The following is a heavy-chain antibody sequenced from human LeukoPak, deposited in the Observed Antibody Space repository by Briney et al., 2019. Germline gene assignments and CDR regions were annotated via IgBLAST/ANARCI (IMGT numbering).Heavy chain of an antibody. CDR3: ARDRAWNYFDY. V-gene: IGHV3-30*03. Sequence: GGSLRPSCAPSGFIFSRHGMHWVRQAPGKGLEWVAIISNDGSRKYYAHSVEGRFTISRDNSKNTLYLQMDSLRAEDTAVYYCARDRAWNYFDYWGQGTLVTVSS. D-gene: IGHD3-3*01. J-gene: IGHJ4*02. CDR2: ISNDGSRK. CDR1: GFIFSRHG.